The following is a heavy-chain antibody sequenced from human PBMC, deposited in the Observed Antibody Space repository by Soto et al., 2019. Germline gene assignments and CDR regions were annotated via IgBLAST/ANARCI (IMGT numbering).Heavy chain of an antibody. V-gene: IGHV4-31*03. D-gene: IGHD2-2*01. CDR3: ARLNCPVRPSLSWLDF. Sequence: LSLTCTVSGGSISSGGYYWSWIRQHPGKGLEWIGYIYYSGSTYYNPSLKSRVTISVDTSKNQFSLKLSSVTAADTAVYYCARLNCPVRPSLSWLDFRGPGLLVTVFS. J-gene: IGHJ5*01. CDR2: IYYSGST. CDR1: GGSISSGGYY.